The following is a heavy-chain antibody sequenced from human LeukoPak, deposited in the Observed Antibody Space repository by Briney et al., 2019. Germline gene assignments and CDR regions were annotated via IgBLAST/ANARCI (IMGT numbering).Heavy chain of an antibody. Sequence: GESLQISCKGSGYSFTSYWIGWVRQMPGKGLEWMGIIYPGDSDTRYSPSFQGQVTISADKSISTAYLQWSSLKASDTAMYYCARTYYDILTGYYKPHWFDPWGQGTLVSVSA. CDR1: GYSFTSYW. V-gene: IGHV5-51*01. D-gene: IGHD3-9*01. CDR2: IYPGDSDT. CDR3: ARTYYDILTGYYKPHWFDP. J-gene: IGHJ5*02.